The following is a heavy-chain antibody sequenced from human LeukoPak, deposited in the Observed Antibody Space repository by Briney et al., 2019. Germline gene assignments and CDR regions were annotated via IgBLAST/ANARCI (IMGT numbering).Heavy chain of an antibody. Sequence: GGTLRLSCAPSVFTFSRDWMTWVRRAPGKGLEWVANIKEDGSEQYYPESVKGRFTISRDNANNILYLQLNSVRAEDTAVYYCVRETQSGITDFDYWGQGTPVTVSS. CDR1: VFTFSRDW. J-gene: IGHJ4*02. V-gene: IGHV3-7*01. D-gene: IGHD1-14*01. CDR3: VRETQSGITDFDY. CDR2: IKEDGSEQ.